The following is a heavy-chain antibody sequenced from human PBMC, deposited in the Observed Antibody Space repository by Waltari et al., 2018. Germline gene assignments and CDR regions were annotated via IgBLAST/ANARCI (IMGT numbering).Heavy chain of an antibody. CDR2: IYYSGST. J-gene: IGHJ5*02. Sequence: QLQLQESGPGLVEPSETLSLTCPASGGSISSSSHFWAWIRRPPGKGLEWFGGIYYSGSTFYNPSLKSRVTISADTSKNQFSLKLTSVTAADTAEYYCARIGSVNWFDPWGQGILVTASS. V-gene: IGHV4-39*01. CDR3: ARIGSVNWFDP. D-gene: IGHD3-10*01. CDR1: GGSISSSSHF.